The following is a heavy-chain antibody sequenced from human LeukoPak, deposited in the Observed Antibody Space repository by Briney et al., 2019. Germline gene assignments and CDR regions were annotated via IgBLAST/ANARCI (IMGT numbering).Heavy chain of an antibody. CDR3: AREKDTGSNHAKIRYDI. CDR1: GGSISDYY. J-gene: IGHJ3*02. D-gene: IGHD1-26*01. Sequence: SETLSLTCTVSGGSISDYYWSWIRQPPGKGLERIGRIFGSGSANYNYNPSLKSRLTISVDTSKNQFSLKLTSATAADTAVYYCAREKDTGSNHAKIRYDIWGQGTMVTVSS. CDR2: IFGSGSANY. V-gene: IGHV4-59*01.